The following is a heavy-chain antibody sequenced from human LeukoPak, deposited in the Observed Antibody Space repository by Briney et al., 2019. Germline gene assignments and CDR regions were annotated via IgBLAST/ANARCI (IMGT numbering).Heavy chain of an antibody. CDR2: IYYRGTT. Sequence: SETLSLKCTVAGGSINGSGYHWGWIRQPPGKGLEWIGNIYYRGTTYYKPSLKSRVTISLDTPKNQFSLSLTSMTAADTAVYYCARGSYFDLWGRGTLVTVSS. CDR1: GGSINGSGYH. CDR3: ARGSYFDL. J-gene: IGHJ2*01. V-gene: IGHV4-39*07.